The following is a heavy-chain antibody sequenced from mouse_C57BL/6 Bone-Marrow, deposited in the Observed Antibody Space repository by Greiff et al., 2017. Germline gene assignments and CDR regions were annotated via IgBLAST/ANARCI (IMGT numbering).Heavy chain of an antibody. CDR2: IHPNSGST. V-gene: IGHV1-64*01. CDR1: GYTFNSYW. CDR3: ARRGYYVSHDY. J-gene: IGHJ2*01. D-gene: IGHD1-1*01. Sequence: QVQLQQPGAELVKPGASVKLSCKASGYTFNSYWMHWVKQRPGQGLEWIGMIHPNSGSTNYNEKFQSKATLTVDKSSSTAYMQLSSLTSEDSAVYYCARRGYYVSHDYWGQGTTLTVSS.